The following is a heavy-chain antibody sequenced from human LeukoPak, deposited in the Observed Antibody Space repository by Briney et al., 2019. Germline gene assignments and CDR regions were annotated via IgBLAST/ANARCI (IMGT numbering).Heavy chain of an antibody. CDR2: INPNSGGT. J-gene: IGHJ3*02. D-gene: IGHD3-22*01. CDR3: ARDTGDTYYYGSSGYPYAFDI. CDR1: GYTFTGYY. V-gene: IGHV1-2*02. Sequence: ASVKVSCKASGYTFTGYYMHWVRQAPGQGLERMGWINPNSGGTNYAQKFQGRVTMTRDTSISTAYMELSRLRSDDTAVYYCARDTGDTYYYGSSGYPYAFDIWGQGTMVTVSS.